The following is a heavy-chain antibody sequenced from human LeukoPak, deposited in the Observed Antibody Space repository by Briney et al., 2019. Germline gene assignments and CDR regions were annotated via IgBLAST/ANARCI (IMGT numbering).Heavy chain of an antibody. CDR2: ISAYNGNT. J-gene: IGHJ4*02. Sequence: ASVKVSCKASGYTFTSYGISWVRQAPGQGLEWMGWISAYNGNTNYAQKFQGRVTMTRDTSISTAYMELSRLRSDDTAVYYCARFRGVITAFDYWGQGTLVTVSS. D-gene: IGHD3-10*01. CDR3: ARFRGVITAFDY. V-gene: IGHV1-18*01. CDR1: GYTFTSYG.